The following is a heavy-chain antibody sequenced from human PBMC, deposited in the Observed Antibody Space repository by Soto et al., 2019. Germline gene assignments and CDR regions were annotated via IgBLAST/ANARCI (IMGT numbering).Heavy chain of an antibody. CDR3: ARHSSYYYDSSAYYDS. J-gene: IGHJ5*01. Sequence: QVHLQESGPRLVQSSGTLSLTCGVSGAPISTGNWWTWVRQPPGKGLEWIGEIYHGGNTNYRPSLKSRVTISVDKSQNQFSLRLSSVTAADTAVYYCARHSSYYYDSSAYYDSWGQGTLVTVSS. V-gene: IGHV4-4*02. D-gene: IGHD3-22*01. CDR2: IYHGGNT. CDR1: GAPISTGNW.